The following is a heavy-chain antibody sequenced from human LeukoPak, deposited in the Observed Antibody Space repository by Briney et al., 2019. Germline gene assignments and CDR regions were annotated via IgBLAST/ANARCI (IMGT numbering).Heavy chain of an antibody. CDR3: AKDPQSGYDFWRGYSGFDD. D-gene: IGHD3/OR15-3a*01. CDR2: ISGYNGNG. Sequence: ASVKVSCKTSGYTFSDYGVSWVRQAPGQGLEWMGWISGYNGNGEYDQKFQGRVTLTTDTSTRTAYLELTGLRSDDTAVYYCAKDPQSGYDFWRGYSGFDDWGQGTLVIVSS. CDR1: GYTFSDYG. V-gene: IGHV1-18*01. J-gene: IGHJ4*02.